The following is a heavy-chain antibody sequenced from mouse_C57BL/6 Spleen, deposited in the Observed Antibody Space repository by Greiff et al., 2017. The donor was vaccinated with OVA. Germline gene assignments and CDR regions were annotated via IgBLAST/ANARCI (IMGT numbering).Heavy chain of an antibody. Sequence: QVQLQQSGAELVMPGASVKLSCKASGYTFTSYWMHWVKQRPGQGLEWIGEIDPSDSYTNYNQKFKGKSTLTVDKSSSTAYMQLSSLTSEDSAVYYCARIYYDYDVLFAYWGQGTLVTVSA. D-gene: IGHD2-4*01. CDR2: IDPSDSYT. CDR3: ARIYYDYDVLFAY. J-gene: IGHJ3*01. V-gene: IGHV1-69*01. CDR1: GYTFTSYW.